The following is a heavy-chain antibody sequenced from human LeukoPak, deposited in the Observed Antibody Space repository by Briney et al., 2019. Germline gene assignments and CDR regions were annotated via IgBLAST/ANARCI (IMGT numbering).Heavy chain of an antibody. V-gene: IGHV4-34*01. D-gene: IGHD5-24*01. J-gene: IGHJ4*02. CDR1: GGSFSGYY. Sequence: SETLSLTCAVYGGSFSGYYWSWIRQPPGKGLEWIGEINHSGSTNYNPSLKSRVTIPVDTSKNQFSLKLSSVTAADTAVYYCARVAGRRDGYNWDYWGQGTLVTVSS. CDR2: INHSGST. CDR3: ARVAGRRDGYNWDY.